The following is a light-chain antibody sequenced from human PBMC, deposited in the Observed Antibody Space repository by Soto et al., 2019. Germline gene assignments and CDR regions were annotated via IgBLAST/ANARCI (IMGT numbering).Light chain of an antibody. J-gene: IGLJ1*01. CDR3: SSYTSNSNPYV. CDR1: SSDVGGYNY. Sequence: QSVLTQPASVSGYPGQSITISCTGTSSDVGGYNYVSWYQLHPGKAPKLMISEVTNRPSGVSSRFSGSNSGNTASLTISGLQADDEADYYCSSYTSNSNPYVFGTGTKVTVL. V-gene: IGLV2-14*01. CDR2: EVT.